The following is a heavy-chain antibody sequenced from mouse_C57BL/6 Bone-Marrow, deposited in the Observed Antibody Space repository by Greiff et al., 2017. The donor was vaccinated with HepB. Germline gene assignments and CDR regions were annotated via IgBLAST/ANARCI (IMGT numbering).Heavy chain of an antibody. V-gene: IGHV1-19*01. CDR2: INPYNGGT. CDR1: GYTFTDYY. J-gene: IGHJ2*01. D-gene: IGHD1-1*01. CDR3: AFFSIPPVVGY. Sequence: VHVKQSGPVLVKPGASVKMSCKASGYTFTDYYMNWVKQSHGKSLEWIGVINPYNGGTSYNQKFKGKATLTVDKSSSTAYMELNSLTSEDSAVYYCAFFSIPPVVGYWGQGTTLTVSS.